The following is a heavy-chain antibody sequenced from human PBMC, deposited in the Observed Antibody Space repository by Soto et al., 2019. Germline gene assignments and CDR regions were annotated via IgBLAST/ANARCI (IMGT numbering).Heavy chain of an antibody. V-gene: IGHV4-59*01. Sequence: SETLSLTCTVSGGSISSYYWSWIRQPPGKGLEWIGYIYYSGSTNYNPSLKSRVTISVDMSKNQFSLKLSSVTAADTAVYYCARVSYYYDSSGYYFDYWGQGTLVTVSS. D-gene: IGHD3-22*01. CDR1: GGSISSYY. CDR3: ARVSYYYDSSGYYFDY. CDR2: IYYSGST. J-gene: IGHJ4*02.